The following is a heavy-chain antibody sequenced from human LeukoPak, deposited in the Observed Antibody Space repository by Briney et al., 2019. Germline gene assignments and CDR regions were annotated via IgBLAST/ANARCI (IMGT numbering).Heavy chain of an antibody. D-gene: IGHD2-21*01. CDR3: ARWQHGDYDLGY. CDR2: INPSGGST. J-gene: IGHJ4*02. Sequence: ASVKVSCTASGYTFTSYYMHWVRQAPGQGLEWMGIINPSGGSTSYAQKFQGRVTMTRDTSTSTVYMELSSLRSEDTAVYYCARWQHGDYDLGYWGQGTLVTVSS. V-gene: IGHV1-46*01. CDR1: GYTFTSYY.